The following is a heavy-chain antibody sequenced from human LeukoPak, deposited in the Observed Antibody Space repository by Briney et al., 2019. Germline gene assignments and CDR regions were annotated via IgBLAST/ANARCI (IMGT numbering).Heavy chain of an antibody. CDR2: ISGSGGST. CDR1: GFTFSSYA. CDR3: ARGYSGSGSYYSPNYYYYGMDV. V-gene: IGHV3-23*01. Sequence: GGSLRLSCAASGFTFSSYAMSWVRQAPGKGLEWVSAISGSGGSTYYADSVKGRFTISRDNSKNTLYLQMNSLRAEDTAVYYCARGYSGSGSYYSPNYYYYGMDVWGKGTTVTVSS. J-gene: IGHJ6*04. D-gene: IGHD3-10*01.